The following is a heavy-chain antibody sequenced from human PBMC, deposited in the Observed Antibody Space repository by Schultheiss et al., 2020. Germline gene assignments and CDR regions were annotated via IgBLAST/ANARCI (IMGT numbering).Heavy chain of an antibody. J-gene: IGHJ6*02. CDR2: INPNSGGT. CDR3: ARGTASSSWPYYYYYGMDV. Sequence: GESLKISCKASGYTFTGYYMHWVRQAPGQGLEWMGWINPNSGGTNYAQKFQGWVTMTRDTSISTAYMELSRLRSDDTAVYYCARGTASSSWPYYYYYGMDVWGQGTTVTVSS. V-gene: IGHV1-2*04. CDR1: GYTFTGYY. D-gene: IGHD6-13*01.